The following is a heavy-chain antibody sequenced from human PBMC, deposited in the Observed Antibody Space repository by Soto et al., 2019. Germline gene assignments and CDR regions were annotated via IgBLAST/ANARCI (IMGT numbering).Heavy chain of an antibody. V-gene: IGHV3-21*01. CDR2: ISTSSSYI. J-gene: IGHJ3*01. D-gene: IGHD2-15*01. Sequence: GGSLRLSCAASGFTFSTYSMNWVRQAPGKGLEWVSSISTSSSYIYYADSVEGRFTISRDNAKNSLYLQMNSLRAEDTTVYYCARDVSYCSGGNCYATYAFDLWGQGTMVTVSS. CDR1: GFTFSTYS. CDR3: ARDVSYCSGGNCYATYAFDL.